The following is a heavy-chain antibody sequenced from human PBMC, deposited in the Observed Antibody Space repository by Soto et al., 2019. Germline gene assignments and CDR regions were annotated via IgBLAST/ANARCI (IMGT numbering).Heavy chain of an antibody. CDR2: INHSGST. D-gene: IGHD2-2*01. CDR3: AREGSGRKYQLPGYYYYYMDV. CDR1: GGSFSGYY. V-gene: IGHV4-34*01. Sequence: PSETLSLTCAVYGGSFSGYYWSWIRQPPGKGLEWIGEINHSGSTNYNPSLKSRVTISVDTSKNQFSLKLSSVTAADTAVYYCAREGSGRKYQLPGYYYYYMDVWGKGTTVTVSS. J-gene: IGHJ6*03.